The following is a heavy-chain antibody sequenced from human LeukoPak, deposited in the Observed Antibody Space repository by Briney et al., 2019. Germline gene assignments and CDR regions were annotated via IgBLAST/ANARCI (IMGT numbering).Heavy chain of an antibody. Sequence: PGGSLRLSCAASGFTFSSYSMNWVRQAPGKGLEWVSSISSSSSYIYYADSVKGRFTISRDNAKNSLYLQMNSLRAEDTAVYYCARRGVRGVNVDYWGQGTLVTVSS. D-gene: IGHD3-10*01. CDR2: ISSSSSYI. J-gene: IGHJ4*02. CDR3: ARRGVRGVNVDY. CDR1: GFTFSSYS. V-gene: IGHV3-21*01.